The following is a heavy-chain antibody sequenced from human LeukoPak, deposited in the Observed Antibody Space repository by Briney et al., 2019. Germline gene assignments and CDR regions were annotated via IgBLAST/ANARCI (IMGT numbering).Heavy chain of an antibody. CDR3: ATRDKGGYNYDYLDY. J-gene: IGHJ4*02. V-gene: IGHV3-53*01. Sequence: GGSLRLSCAASGFSVSTTYMSWVRQAPGKGPEWVSLIYSGSDTYYPDSVKGRFTISRDDSKNTVFLQMNSLRAEDKAVYYCATRDKGGYNYDYLDYWGQGSLVTVSS. D-gene: IGHD5-18*01. CDR2: IYSGSDT. CDR1: GFSVSTTY.